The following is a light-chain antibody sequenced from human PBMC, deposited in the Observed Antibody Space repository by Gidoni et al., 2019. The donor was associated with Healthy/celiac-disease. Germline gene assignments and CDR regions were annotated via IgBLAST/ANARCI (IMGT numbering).Light chain of an antibody. CDR1: QSVLYSSNNKNY. J-gene: IGKJ2*01. V-gene: IGKV4-1*01. CDR2: WAS. Sequence: DLVMTKSPDSLAVSLGERATINCKSSQSVLYSSNNKNYLAWYQQKPGQPPKLLIYWASTRESGVPDRFSGSGSGTDFTLTISSLQAEDVAVYYCQQYYSTPPYTFGQGTKLEIK. CDR3: QQYYSTPPYT.